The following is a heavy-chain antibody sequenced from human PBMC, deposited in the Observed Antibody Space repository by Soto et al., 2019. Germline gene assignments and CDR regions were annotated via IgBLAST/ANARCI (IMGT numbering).Heavy chain of an antibody. CDR3: ARGRASYCSSTSCYPPHYYYGMDV. J-gene: IGHJ6*02. V-gene: IGHV4-31*03. CDR2: IYCSGST. Sequence: PSETLSLTCTVSGGSISSGGYYWSWIRQHPGKGLEWIGYIYCSGSTYYNPSLKSRVTISVDTSKNQFSLKLSSVTAADTAVYYCARGRASYCSSTSCYPPHYYYGMDVWGQGTTVTVSS. D-gene: IGHD2-2*01. CDR1: GGSISSGGYY.